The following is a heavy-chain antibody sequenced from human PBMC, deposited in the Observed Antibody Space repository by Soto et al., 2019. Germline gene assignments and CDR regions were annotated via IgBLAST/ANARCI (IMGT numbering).Heavy chain of an antibody. Sequence: GGSLRLSCAASGFTVSSYSMSWVRQAPGKGLEWVSSISGGGGGTIYSADSVKGRFTISRDNSKNTLYLQMNSLRVEDTAVYYCAKDSGGSFDYWGQGTLVTVS. J-gene: IGHJ4*02. CDR3: AKDSGGSFDY. CDR1: GFTVSSYS. V-gene: IGHV3-23*01. CDR2: ISGGGGGTI. D-gene: IGHD1-26*01.